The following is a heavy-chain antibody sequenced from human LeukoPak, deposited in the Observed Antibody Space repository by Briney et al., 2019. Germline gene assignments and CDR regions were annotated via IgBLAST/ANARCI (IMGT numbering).Heavy chain of an antibody. Sequence: GASVKVSCKASGYTFTGYYMHWVRQAPGQGLEWMGWISAYDGNTYYAQKVQGGVTMTTDTSTTTAYMELRSLRSDDTAIYYCARRISGATATRHFDYWGQGTLVTVSS. V-gene: IGHV1-18*04. CDR3: ARRISGATATRHFDY. CDR1: GYTFTGYY. D-gene: IGHD2-15*01. J-gene: IGHJ4*02. CDR2: ISAYDGNT.